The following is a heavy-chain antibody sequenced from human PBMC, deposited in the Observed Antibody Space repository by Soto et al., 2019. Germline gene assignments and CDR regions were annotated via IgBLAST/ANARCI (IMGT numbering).Heavy chain of an antibody. CDR3: ARSSAPYYFDN. V-gene: IGHV3-33*08. CDR1: GFIFSKYD. CDR2: IWYDGSKQ. J-gene: IGHJ4*02. Sequence: QVLLVESGGGVVQPGRSLRLSCAASGFIFSKYDMHWVRQAPGKGLEWVAVIWYDGSKQQYADSLKGRFIISRDKSKNTLYVQMTSRRAEDSAVYYCARSSAPYYFDNWGQGTLVTVSS. D-gene: IGHD3-10*01.